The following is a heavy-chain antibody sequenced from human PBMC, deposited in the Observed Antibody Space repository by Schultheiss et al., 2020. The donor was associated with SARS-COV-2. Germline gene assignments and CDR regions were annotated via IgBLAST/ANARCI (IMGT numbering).Heavy chain of an antibody. Sequence: GGSLRLSCAASGFIFSSYAMHWVRQAPGKGLEWVSSISSSSSYIYYADSVKGRFTISRDNAKNSLYLQMNSLRAEDTAIYYCARANNKTTAMVDYWGQGTLVTVSS. D-gene: IGHD5-18*01. CDR1: GFIFSSYA. CDR2: ISSSSSYI. J-gene: IGHJ4*02. V-gene: IGHV3-21*01. CDR3: ARANNKTTAMVDY.